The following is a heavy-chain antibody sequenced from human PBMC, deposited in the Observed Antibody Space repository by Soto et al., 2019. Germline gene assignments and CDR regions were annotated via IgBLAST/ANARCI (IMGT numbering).Heavy chain of an antibody. J-gene: IGHJ5*02. V-gene: IGHV3-74*01. D-gene: IGHD1-26*01. CDR3: AKAVSWSHDCFEP. CDR1: RFSFSGYW. Sequence: EVQLVESGGGLVQPGGSLRLSCAASRFSFSGYWMHWVRQAPGKGLMWVSRVNPDGSTTTYADSVKGRFTISRDNAKNSLCMQMNRLRTDDTAVYYCAKAVSWSHDCFEPWREGTLV. CDR2: VNPDGSTT.